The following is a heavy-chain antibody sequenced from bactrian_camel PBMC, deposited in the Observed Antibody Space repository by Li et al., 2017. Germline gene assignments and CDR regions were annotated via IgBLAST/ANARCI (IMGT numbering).Heavy chain of an antibody. J-gene: IGHJ4*01. CDR1: GFTLADYA. CDR2: INSGGGST. D-gene: IGHD5*01. Sequence: VQLVESGGGSVQAGGSLTLSCTASGFTLADYAMTWVRQAPGKGLEWVSAINSGGGSTYYADSVKERFTISRDNTKNILYLQMNSLKSEDTALYYCAQNGGNWGGEYNSWGQGTQVTVS. CDR3: AQNGGNWGGEYNS. V-gene: IGHV3S31*01.